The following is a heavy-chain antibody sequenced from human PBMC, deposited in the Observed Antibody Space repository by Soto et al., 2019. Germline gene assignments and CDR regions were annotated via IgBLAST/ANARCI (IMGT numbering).Heavy chain of an antibody. CDR2: IYGNEDK. V-gene: IGHV2-5*01. CDR1: GFSLSTSGVG. D-gene: IGHD2-21*02. CDR3: AHRCGDCHAFDI. Sequence: QITLKESGPTLVKPTQTLTLTCSFSGFSLSTSGVGVGWIRQPPGKALEWLAIIYGNEDKWYSPSLKSRLSITTDISKNQVVLTMTNMDPVDTATYYCAHRCGDCHAFDIWVQGTMVTVSS. J-gene: IGHJ3*02.